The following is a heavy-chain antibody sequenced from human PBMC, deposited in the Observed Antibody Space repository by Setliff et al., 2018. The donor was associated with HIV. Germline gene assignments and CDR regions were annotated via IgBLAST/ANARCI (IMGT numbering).Heavy chain of an antibody. Sequence: SWVRQAPGKGLEWVGFIRSKAYGGTTEYAASVKGRFTISRDDSKSVAYLQMNSLKTEDTAVYYCTRDGQWLVRYFDYWGQGTLVTVSS. J-gene: IGHJ4*02. D-gene: IGHD6-19*01. CDR2: IRSKAYGGTT. CDR3: TRDGQWLVRYFDY. V-gene: IGHV3-49*02.